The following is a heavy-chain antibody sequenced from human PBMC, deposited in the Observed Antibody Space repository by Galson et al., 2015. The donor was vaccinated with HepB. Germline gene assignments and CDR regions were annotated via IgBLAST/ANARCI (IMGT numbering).Heavy chain of an antibody. J-gene: IGHJ4*02. CDR2: ISSSSSTI. D-gene: IGHD3-9*01. Sequence: SLRLSCAASGFTFSSYSMNWVRQAPGKGLEWVSYISSSSSTIYYADSVKGRFTISRDNAKNSLYLQMNSLRDEDTAVYYCARARHSYDILTGQGAPFDYWGQGTLVTVSS. CDR3: ARARHSYDILTGQGAPFDY. CDR1: GFTFSSYS. V-gene: IGHV3-48*02.